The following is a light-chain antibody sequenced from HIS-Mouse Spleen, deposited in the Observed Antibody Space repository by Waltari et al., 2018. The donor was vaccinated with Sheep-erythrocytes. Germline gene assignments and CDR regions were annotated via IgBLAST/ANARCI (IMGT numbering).Light chain of an antibody. J-gene: IGLJ2*01. V-gene: IGLV3-1*01. CDR2: QDS. CDR3: QAWDSSTAWNVV. Sequence: SYELTQPPSVSVSPGQTARITCSGDALPKQYTCWYQQKPGQSPVLVIYQDSKRPSGIPERFSGSNSGNTATLTISGTQAMDGADYYCQAWDSSTAWNVVFGGGTKLTVL. CDR1: ALPKQY.